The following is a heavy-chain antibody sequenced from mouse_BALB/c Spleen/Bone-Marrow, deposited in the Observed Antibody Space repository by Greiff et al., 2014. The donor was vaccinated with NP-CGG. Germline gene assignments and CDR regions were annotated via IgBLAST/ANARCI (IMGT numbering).Heavy chain of an antibody. V-gene: IGHV1S41*01. Sequence: DLVKPGASVKLSCKASGYTFTSYWINWIKQRPGQGLEWIGRIAPGSGSTYYDEMLKGKATLTVDTSSSTAYIQLSSLSSEDPAVYFCARSYYGRAMDYWGQGTSVTVSS. CDR1: GYTFTSYW. CDR3: ARSYYGRAMDY. D-gene: IGHD1-1*01. CDR2: IAPGSGST. J-gene: IGHJ4*01.